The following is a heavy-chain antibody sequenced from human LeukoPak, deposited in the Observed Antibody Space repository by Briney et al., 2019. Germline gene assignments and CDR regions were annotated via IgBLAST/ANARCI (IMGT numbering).Heavy chain of an antibody. CDR3: AKDAARYLYYFDY. CDR2: ISGSGGST. D-gene: IGHD1-14*01. V-gene: IGHV3-23*01. J-gene: IGHJ4*02. CDR1: GFTFSSYA. Sequence: AGGSLRLSCAASGFTFSSYAMSWVRQAPGKGLEWVSAISGSGGSTYYADPVKGRFTISRDNSKNTLYLQMNSLRAEDMAVYYCAKDAARYLYYFDYWGQGTLVTVSS.